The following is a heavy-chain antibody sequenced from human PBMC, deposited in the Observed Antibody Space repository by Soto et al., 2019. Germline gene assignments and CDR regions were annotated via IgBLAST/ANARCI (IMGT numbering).Heavy chain of an antibody. CDR3: ARVSQHDFWKHPYYSYYMDV. V-gene: IGHV1-18*01. CDR2: ISAYNGNT. D-gene: IGHD3-3*01. Sequence: ASVKVSCKASGYTFTSYGISWVRQAPGQGLEWMGWISAYNGNTNYAQKLQGRVTMTTDTSTSTAYMELRSLRSDDTAVYYCARVSQHDFWKHPYYSYYMDVCGKGTTVTVSS. CDR1: GYTFTSYG. J-gene: IGHJ6*03.